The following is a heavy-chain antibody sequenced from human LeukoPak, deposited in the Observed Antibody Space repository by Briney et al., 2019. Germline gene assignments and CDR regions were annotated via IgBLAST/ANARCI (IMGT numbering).Heavy chain of an antibody. CDR2: IYTSGST. CDR3: ARDRASRSGYYYFDY. Sequence: SETLSLTCTVSGGSISYYYWSWIRQPAGKGLEWIGRIYTSGSTNYNPSLKSRVTMSLDMSKNQFSLKLSSVTAADTAVYYCARDRASRSGYYYFDYWGQGTLVSVSS. D-gene: IGHD3-22*01. CDR1: GGSISYYY. V-gene: IGHV4-4*07. J-gene: IGHJ4*02.